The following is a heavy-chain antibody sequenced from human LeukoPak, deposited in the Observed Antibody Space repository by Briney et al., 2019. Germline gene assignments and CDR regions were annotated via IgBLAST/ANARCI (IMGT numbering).Heavy chain of an antibody. Sequence: PSETLSLTCAVYGGSFSGYYWSWIRQPPGKGLEWIGEINHSGSTNYNPSLKSRVTISVDTSKNQFSLKLSSVTAADTAVYYCARGGGPPYYYDSSAVGYWGQGTLVTVSS. D-gene: IGHD3-22*01. CDR2: INHSGST. J-gene: IGHJ4*02. CDR3: ARGGGPPYYYDSSAVGY. CDR1: GGSFSGYY. V-gene: IGHV4-34*01.